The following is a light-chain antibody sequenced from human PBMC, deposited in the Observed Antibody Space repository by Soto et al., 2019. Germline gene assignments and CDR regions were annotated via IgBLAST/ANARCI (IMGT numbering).Light chain of an antibody. CDR2: EVS. Sequence: QSALTQPPSASGSPGQSFTISCTGNSNDVGHSSFISWYQQHPCKGPKLIIYEVSKRPSGVPDRFSGSKSGNTASLSVSGLQDEDEADYFCNAQADNGKHVFGTGTKVTVL. V-gene: IGLV2-8*01. CDR1: SNDVGHSSF. CDR3: NAQADNGKHV. J-gene: IGLJ1*01.